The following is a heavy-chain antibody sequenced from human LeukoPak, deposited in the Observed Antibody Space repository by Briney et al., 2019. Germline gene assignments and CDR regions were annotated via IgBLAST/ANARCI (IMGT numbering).Heavy chain of an antibody. J-gene: IGHJ3*02. CDR1: AGSISFYY. Sequence: ASETLSLTCTVSAGSISFYYWNWIRQPPGKGLEWIGYIYYSGSTNYNPSLKSRVTISVDTSKNQFSLKLSSVTAADTAVFYCARGSRQDTLDAFDIWGQGIMVTVSS. CDR2: IYYSGST. V-gene: IGHV4-59*01. D-gene: IGHD6-13*01. CDR3: ARGSRQDTLDAFDI.